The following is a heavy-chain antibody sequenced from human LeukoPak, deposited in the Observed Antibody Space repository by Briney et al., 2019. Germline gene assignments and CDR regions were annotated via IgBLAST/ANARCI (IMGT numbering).Heavy chain of an antibody. V-gene: IGHV3-74*01. Sequence: GGSLRLSWAASGFTFSSHWMHWVRQAPGKGLVWVSRIKGDGSSTSYADSVEGRFTISRDNAKNSLYLQMNSLRAEDTAVYYCAREKRGTGTNFDYWGQGTLVTVSS. D-gene: IGHD1-1*01. CDR2: IKGDGSST. CDR1: GFTFSSHW. J-gene: IGHJ4*02. CDR3: AREKRGTGTNFDY.